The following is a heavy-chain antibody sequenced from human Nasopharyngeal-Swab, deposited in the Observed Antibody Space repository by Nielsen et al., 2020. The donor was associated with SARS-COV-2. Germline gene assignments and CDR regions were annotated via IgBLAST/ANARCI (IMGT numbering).Heavy chain of an antibody. J-gene: IGHJ4*02. CDR3: AKGGYCSSTSCKDFFDY. V-gene: IGHV3-21*04. D-gene: IGHD2-2*01. Sequence: VRQMPGKGLEWVSSISSSSSYIYYADSVKGRFTISRDNAKNSLYLQMNSLRAEDTAVYYCAKGGYCSSTSCKDFFDYWGQGTLVTVSS. CDR2: ISSSSSYI.